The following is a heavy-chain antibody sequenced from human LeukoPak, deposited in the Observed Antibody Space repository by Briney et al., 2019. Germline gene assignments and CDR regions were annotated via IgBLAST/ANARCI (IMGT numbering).Heavy chain of an antibody. Sequence: GESLKISCKGSGYSSTSYWIGWVRQMPGKGLEWMGIIYPGDSDTRYSPSFQGQVTISADKSISTAYLQWSSLKASDTAMYYCARIGGTVLRFLEWLSRGFDIWGQGTMVTVSS. CDR1: GYSSTSYW. CDR3: ARIGGTVLRFLEWLSRGFDI. V-gene: IGHV5-51*01. J-gene: IGHJ3*02. D-gene: IGHD3-3*01. CDR2: IYPGDSDT.